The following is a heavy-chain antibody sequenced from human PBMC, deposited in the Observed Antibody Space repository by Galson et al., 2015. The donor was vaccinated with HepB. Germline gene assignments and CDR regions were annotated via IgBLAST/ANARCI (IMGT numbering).Heavy chain of an antibody. Sequence: SLRLSCAASGFTFSSYSMNWVRQAPGKGLEWVSYISSSSSTIYYADSVKGRFTISRDNAKNSLYLQMNSLRAEDTAVYYCARDQPSLTGTFDYWGQGTLVTVSS. CDR2: ISSSSSTI. CDR3: ARDQPSLTGTFDY. CDR1: GFTFSSYS. V-gene: IGHV3-48*01. J-gene: IGHJ4*02. D-gene: IGHD1-20*01.